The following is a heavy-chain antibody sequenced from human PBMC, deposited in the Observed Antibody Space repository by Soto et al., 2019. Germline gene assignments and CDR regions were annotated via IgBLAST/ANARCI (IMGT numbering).Heavy chain of an antibody. J-gene: IGHJ5*02. CDR1: GGSISSGGYY. V-gene: IGHV4-31*03. CDR3: ARRPQAAGAAAGTNWFDP. CDR2: IYYSGST. D-gene: IGHD6-13*01. Sequence: KTSETLSLTCTVSGGSISSGGYYWSWIRQHPGKGLEWIGYIYYSGSTYYNTSLRSRVTISVDTSKNQFSLKLSSVTAADTALYYCARRPQAAGAAAGTNWFDPWGQGTLVTVSS.